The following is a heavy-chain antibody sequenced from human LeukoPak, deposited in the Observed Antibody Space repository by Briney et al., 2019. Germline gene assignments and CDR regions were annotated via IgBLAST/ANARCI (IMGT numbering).Heavy chain of an antibody. CDR2: IYYSGST. CDR3: ARVRLADYYYYYYMDV. D-gene: IGHD3-3*02. Sequence: SETLSLTCTVSGGSISSSSYYWGWIRQPPGKGLEWIGSIYYSGSTYYNPSLKSRVTISVDASKNQFSLKLSSVTAADTAVYYCARVRLADYYYYYYMDVWGKGPRSPSP. V-gene: IGHV4-39*01. CDR1: GGSISSSSYY. J-gene: IGHJ6*03.